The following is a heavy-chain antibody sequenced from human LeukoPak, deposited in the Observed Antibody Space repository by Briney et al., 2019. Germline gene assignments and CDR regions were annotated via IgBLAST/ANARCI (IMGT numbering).Heavy chain of an antibody. J-gene: IGHJ1*01. V-gene: IGHV3-13*04. CDR1: GFTFSAYD. CDR3: ARDSTWVGLSFQH. CDR2: IDTGGAA. Sequence: HPGGSLRLSCAASGFTFSAYDMHSVRQAAGKGLEWVSGIDTGGAAYYPGSVKGRFSISRENGKNSLYLQMNSLRDEDTAVYYCARDSTWVGLSFQHWGQGTLVTVSS. D-gene: IGHD2/OR15-2a*01.